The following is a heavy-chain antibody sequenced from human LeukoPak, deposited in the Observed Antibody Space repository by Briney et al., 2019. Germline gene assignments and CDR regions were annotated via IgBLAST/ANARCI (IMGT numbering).Heavy chain of an antibody. D-gene: IGHD3-3*01. V-gene: IGHV3-48*01. CDR1: GFTFSSYS. J-gene: IGHJ6*02. CDR3: AKFPLPNYDFWSGYYTSDYYYYGMDV. Sequence: PGGSLRLSCAASGFTFSSYSMNWVRQAPGKGLEWVSYISSSSSTIYYADSVKGRFTISRDNAKNSLYLQMNSLRAEDTAVYYCAKFPLPNYDFWSGYYTSDYYYYGMDVWGQGTTVTVSS. CDR2: ISSSSSTI.